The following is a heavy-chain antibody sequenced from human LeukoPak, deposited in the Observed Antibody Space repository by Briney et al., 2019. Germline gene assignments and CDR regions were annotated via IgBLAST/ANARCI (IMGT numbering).Heavy chain of an antibody. CDR3: GRLRYTSGRSFSDY. V-gene: IGHV5-51*01. CDR2: IHPGDSDS. Sequence: GGSLKISCKASGYTFSNHWIGWVRQMPGKGLEWMGMIHPGDSDSRYTPSFQGQVTISADKSLNTAYLHYSSLKASDTAMYYCGRLRYTSGRSFSDYWGRGTLVTVSP. D-gene: IGHD6-19*01. CDR1: GYTFSNHW. J-gene: IGHJ4*02.